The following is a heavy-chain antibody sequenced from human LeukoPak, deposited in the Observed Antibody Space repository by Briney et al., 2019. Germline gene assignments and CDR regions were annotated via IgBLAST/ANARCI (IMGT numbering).Heavy chain of an antibody. CDR2: INPNSGGT. D-gene: IGHD2-2*01. Sequence: AASVKVSCKASGYTFTGYYMHWVRQAPGQGLEWMGWINPNSGGTNYAQKFQGRVTMTRDTSISTAYMELSRLRSDDTAVYYSARDLAQSIVVVPAPGDPRGQGTLVIVSS. J-gene: IGHJ5*02. CDR1: GYTFTGYY. CDR3: ARDLAQSIVVVPAPGDP. V-gene: IGHV1-2*02.